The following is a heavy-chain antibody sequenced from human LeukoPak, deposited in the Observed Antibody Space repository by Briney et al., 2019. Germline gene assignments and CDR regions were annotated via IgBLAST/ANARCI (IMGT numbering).Heavy chain of an antibody. D-gene: IGHD1-26*01. J-gene: IGHJ3*02. V-gene: IGHV1-69*13. CDR3: ARAPHYTGSYYPHDAFDI. CDR2: IIPIFGTA. Sequence: SVKVSCKASGGTFSSYAISWVRQAPGQGLEWMGGIIPIFGTANYAQKFQGRVTITADESTSAAYMELSSLRSEDTAVYYCARAPHYTGSYYPHDAFDIWGQGTIVTVSS. CDR1: GGTFSSYA.